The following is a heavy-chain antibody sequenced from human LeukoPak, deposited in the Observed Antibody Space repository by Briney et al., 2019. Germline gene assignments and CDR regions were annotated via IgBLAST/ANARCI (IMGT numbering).Heavy chain of an antibody. V-gene: IGHV4-59*02. CDR1: GASVTDYY. CDR2: IHHSGNS. Sequence: SETLSLTCTVSGASVTDYYWSWIRQSPGKGLEWISYIHHSGNSDYNPSLRSRVTTSLDTSRNQFSLNLISVTAADTAVYYCTRGHWGLQSWSQGTLVTVSS. D-gene: IGHD7-27*01. CDR3: TRGHWGLQS. J-gene: IGHJ5*02.